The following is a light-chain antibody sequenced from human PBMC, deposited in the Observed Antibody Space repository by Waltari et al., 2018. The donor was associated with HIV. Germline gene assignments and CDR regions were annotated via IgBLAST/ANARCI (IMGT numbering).Light chain of an antibody. Sequence: QSVLTQPPSASGTPGQRVTISCSGSTSNIGSNTVNWYQQLAGTAPNLPMHSSNQRPSGVPDRFSGSKSGTSASLAISALQSEDEADYYCAAWDDSLNGWVFGGGTKLTVL. CDR2: SSN. CDR3: AAWDDSLNGWV. CDR1: TSNIGSNT. J-gene: IGLJ3*02. V-gene: IGLV1-44*01.